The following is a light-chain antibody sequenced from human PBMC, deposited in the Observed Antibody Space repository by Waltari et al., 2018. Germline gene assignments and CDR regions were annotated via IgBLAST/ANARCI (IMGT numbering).Light chain of an antibody. J-gene: IGKJ1*01. V-gene: IGKV4-1*01. CDR3: QQYYITPPT. CDR2: WAS. CDR1: QSVLSSSNNKHF. Sequence: DIVMTQSPDSLTVSLGERATVHCKSSQSVLSSSNNKHFLAWYQQKPGQPPKLLIYWASTRGSGVPDRFSGSGSGTDFTLTISSLQAEDVAVYYCQQYYITPPTFGQGTKVEIK.